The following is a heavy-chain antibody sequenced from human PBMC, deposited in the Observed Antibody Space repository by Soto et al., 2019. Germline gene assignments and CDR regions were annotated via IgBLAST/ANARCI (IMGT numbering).Heavy chain of an antibody. CDR1: GFSLITHGMC. D-gene: IGHD3-22*01. CDR2: IEWNGDK. J-gene: IGHJ4*02. V-gene: IGHV2-70*01. Sequence: YGPTLVNPTPSLTLTCTFSGFSLITHGMCVGWMRKPPGKALEWLALIEWNGDKYYNTSLKTRLTISKDTSRNQVVLTMTNVDPVDTATYYCARTVYNSGYYPDFWGQGTLVTVSS. CDR3: ARTVYNSGYYPDF.